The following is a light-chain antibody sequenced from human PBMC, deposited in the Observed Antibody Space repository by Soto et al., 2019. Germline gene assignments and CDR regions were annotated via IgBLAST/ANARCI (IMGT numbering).Light chain of an antibody. V-gene: IGKV3-15*01. Sequence: EIVMTQSPATLSVSPGERATLACRASQSVSSNLAWYQQKPGQSTRLLIYGASTRATGIPARFSGSGSGTEFTLTISSLQSEDFATYYCQQYESDFGGGTKVDIK. CDR1: QSVSSN. CDR2: GAS. CDR3: QQYESD. J-gene: IGKJ4*01.